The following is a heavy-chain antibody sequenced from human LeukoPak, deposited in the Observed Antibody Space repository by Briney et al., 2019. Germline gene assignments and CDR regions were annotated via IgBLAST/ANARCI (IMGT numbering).Heavy chain of an antibody. D-gene: IGHD3-10*01. V-gene: IGHV4-39*01. Sequence: SSETLSLTCTVSGGSISSSSYYWGWIRQPPGQGLEWIGSIYYSGSTYYNPSLKRRATISVDTSKNQFSLKLSSVTAADTAVYYCARPSGSSAYWGQGTLVTVSS. CDR1: GGSISSSSYY. CDR2: IYYSGST. J-gene: IGHJ4*02. CDR3: ARPSGSSAY.